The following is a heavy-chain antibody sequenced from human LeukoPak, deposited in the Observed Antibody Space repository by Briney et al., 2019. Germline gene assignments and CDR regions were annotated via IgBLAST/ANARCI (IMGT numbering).Heavy chain of an antibody. V-gene: IGHV1-2*02. D-gene: IGHD3-10*01. CDR2: INPKDGGT. CDR3: ATHGSGSYFAFHL. Sequence: ASVKVSCKASGYTFSNYGITWVRQAPGQGLEWMAWINPKDGGTRYAQNFQGRVTMTRDTPISTAYMDLSRLTSDDTAVYYCATHGSGSYFAFHLWGQGTTVTVSS. CDR1: GYTFSNYG. J-gene: IGHJ3*01.